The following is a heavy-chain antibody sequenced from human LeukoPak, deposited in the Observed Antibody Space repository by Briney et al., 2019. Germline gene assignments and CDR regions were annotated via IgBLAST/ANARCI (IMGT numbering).Heavy chain of an antibody. CDR3: AKPYCSSTSCYMFLGIDY. CDR2: ISGSGDST. V-gene: IGHV3-23*01. D-gene: IGHD2-2*02. Sequence: GGSLRLSCVASGFTLSTYAMNWVRQAPGKGLEWVSGISGSGDSTYYADSVKGRFTISRDNSKNTLYLQMNSLRAEDTAVYYCAKPYCSSTSCYMFLGIDYWGQGTLVTVSS. J-gene: IGHJ4*02. CDR1: GFTLSTYA.